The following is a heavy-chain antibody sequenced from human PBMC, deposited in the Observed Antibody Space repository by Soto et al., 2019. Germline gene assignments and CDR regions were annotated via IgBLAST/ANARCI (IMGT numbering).Heavy chain of an antibody. J-gene: IGHJ4*02. Sequence: QVQLQQWSAGLLKPSETLALTCAVYGRSFSGYYWSWLRHPPGKGLEWIGEINHSGSTNYNPSLKSRVTISLDTSQNLFSLHLSFVTAADTGVYYCERAYGGNSGVFDYWGQGTLVTVSS. D-gene: IGHD4-17*01. CDR2: INHSGST. V-gene: IGHV4-34*01. CDR3: ERAYGGNSGVFDY. CDR1: GRSFSGYY.